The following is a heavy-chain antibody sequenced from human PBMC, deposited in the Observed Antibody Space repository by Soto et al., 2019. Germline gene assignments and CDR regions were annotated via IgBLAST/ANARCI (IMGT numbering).Heavy chain of an antibody. Sequence: ASVKVSCKASGYTFTSYYIHWVRQAPGQGLEWMGIINPSGGSTSYAQKFQGRVTMTRDTSTSTVYMELSSLRSEDTAVYYCARDLYSSSSVTSGYGMDVWGQGTTVTV. V-gene: IGHV1-46*01. J-gene: IGHJ6*02. D-gene: IGHD6-13*01. CDR3: ARDLYSSSSVTSGYGMDV. CDR2: INPSGGST. CDR1: GYTFTSYY.